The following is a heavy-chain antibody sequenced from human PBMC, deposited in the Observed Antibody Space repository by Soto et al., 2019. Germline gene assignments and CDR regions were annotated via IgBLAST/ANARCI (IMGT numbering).Heavy chain of an antibody. V-gene: IGHV4-4*02. CDR2: ISHTGTT. J-gene: IGHJ4*02. CDR1: GGSISDNW. D-gene: IGHD6-19*01. CDR3: ARHIAVPRTRGFDF. Sequence: QVQLQESGPGLVKPSGTLSLTCAVSGGSISDNWWSWVRQPPGKGLEWIGEISHTGTTHNNPSLSSRVTISIDKSKYQFSLNLSSVTAADTAVYYCARHIAVPRTRGFDFWGQGTLVTVFS.